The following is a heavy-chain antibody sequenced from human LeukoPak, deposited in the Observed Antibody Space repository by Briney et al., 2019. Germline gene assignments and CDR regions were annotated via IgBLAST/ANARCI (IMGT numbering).Heavy chain of an antibody. V-gene: IGHV3-30*02. CDR3: AKDRSDCSGGSCYYWVDY. J-gene: IGHJ4*02. CDR2: IRYDGSNK. D-gene: IGHD2-15*01. Sequence: PGGSLRLSCAASGFTFSSYGMHWVRQAPGKGLEWVAFIRYDGSNKYYADSVKGRFTISRDNSKNTLYLQMNSLRAEDTAVYYCAKDRSDCSGGSCYYWVDYWGQGTLVTVSS. CDR1: GFTFSSYG.